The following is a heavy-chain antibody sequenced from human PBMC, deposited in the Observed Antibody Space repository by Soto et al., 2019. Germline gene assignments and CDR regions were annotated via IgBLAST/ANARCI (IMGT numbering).Heavy chain of an antibody. Sequence: GGSLRLSCAASGFTFSSYGMHWVRQAPGKGLEWVAVIWYDGSNKYYADSVKGRFTISRDNSKNTLYLQMNSLRAEDTAVYYCARDLSLPLSSGELLSPFYYYYYGMDVWGQGTTVTVSS. CDR3: ARDLSLPLSSGELLSPFYYYYYGMDV. CDR2: IWYDGSNK. D-gene: IGHD3-10*01. J-gene: IGHJ6*02. V-gene: IGHV3-33*01. CDR1: GFTFSSYG.